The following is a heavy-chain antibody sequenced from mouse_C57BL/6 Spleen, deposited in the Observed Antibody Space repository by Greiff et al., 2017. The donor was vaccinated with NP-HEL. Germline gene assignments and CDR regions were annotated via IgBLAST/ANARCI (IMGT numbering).Heavy chain of an antibody. J-gene: IGHJ3*01. V-gene: IGHV2-6*01. CDR1: GFSLTSYG. CDR2: ICGVGST. D-gene: IGHD2-1*01. Sequence: VQLQQSGPGLVAPSQCLSITCTVSGFSLTSYGVDWVRQSPGKGLEWLGVICGVGSTNYNSAPISSLSISKDNSKSQAFIKMNRLQNDDTDMYYCGSGDGNYVGFAYWGQGTLVTVSA. CDR3: GSGDGNYVGFAY.